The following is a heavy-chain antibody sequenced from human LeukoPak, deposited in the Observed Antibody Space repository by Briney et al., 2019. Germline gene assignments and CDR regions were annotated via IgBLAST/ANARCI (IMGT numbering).Heavy chain of an antibody. J-gene: IGHJ4*02. V-gene: IGHV1-46*01. D-gene: IGHD6-25*01. CDR3: ARAPSGHFDY. CDR2: INPSGGST. CDR1: GYTFTGYY. Sequence: ASVKVSCKTSGYTFTGYYMHWVRQAPGQGLEWMGIINPSGGSTSYAQKFQGRVTMTRDTSTSTVYMELSSLRSEDTAVYYCARAPSGHFDYWGQGTLVTVSS.